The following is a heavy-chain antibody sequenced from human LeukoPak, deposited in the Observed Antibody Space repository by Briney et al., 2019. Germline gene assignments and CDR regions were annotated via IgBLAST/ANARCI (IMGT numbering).Heavy chain of an antibody. Sequence: GGSLRLSCKASGFSFSSYWMSWVRQAPGRGLEWVANINQGGSAKNYVDSVKGRFTISRDNAKKSLDLQMNSLRDEDTAEYYCAGEKWDDSSGYYYGSFDYWGQGTLVTVSS. J-gene: IGHJ4*02. CDR3: AGEKWDDSSGYYYGSFDY. CDR1: GFSFSSYW. V-gene: IGHV3-7*01. CDR2: INQGGSAK. D-gene: IGHD3-22*01.